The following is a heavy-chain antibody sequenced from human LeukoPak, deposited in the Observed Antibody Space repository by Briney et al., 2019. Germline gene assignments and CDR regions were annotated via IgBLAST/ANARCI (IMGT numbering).Heavy chain of an antibody. CDR1: GFTFSSYG. V-gene: IGHV3-30*12. CDR3: ARRAPSHDFDD. Sequence: GGSLRLSCAASGFTFSSYGMHWVRQAPGKGLEWVAVISYDGSNKYYADSVKGRFTISRDNSKNTLYLQMNSLRVDDTALYYCARRAPSHDFDDWGQGTLVTVSS. CDR2: ISYDGSNK. J-gene: IGHJ4*02.